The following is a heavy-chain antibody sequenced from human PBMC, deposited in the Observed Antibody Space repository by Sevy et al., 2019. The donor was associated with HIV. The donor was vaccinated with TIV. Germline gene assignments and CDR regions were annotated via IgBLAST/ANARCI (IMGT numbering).Heavy chain of an antibody. V-gene: IGHV3-15*01. J-gene: IGHJ4*02. CDR2: IKSKSDGGTT. CDR1: GFSVTDAW. Sequence: GGSLRLSCAAFGFSVTDAWMSWVRQAPGKGLEWVGRIKSKSDGGTTDYGTPMKGRFTISSDESKNTLFLQMSSLTAVDTAVYYCTLERLYCSDGYCYSEGFDSWGQGTLVTVSS. D-gene: IGHD2-15*01. CDR3: TLERLYCSDGYCYSEGFDS.